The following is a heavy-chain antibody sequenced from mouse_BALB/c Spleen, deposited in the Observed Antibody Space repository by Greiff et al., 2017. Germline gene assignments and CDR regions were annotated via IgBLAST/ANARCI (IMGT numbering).Heavy chain of an antibody. Sequence: EVQRVESGGDLVKPGGSLKLSCAASGFTFSSYGMSWVRQTPDKRLEWVATISSGGSYTYYPDSVKGRFTISRDNAKNTLYLQMSSLKSEDTAMYYCARRGDYGSRGMDYWGQGTSVTVSS. CDR3: ARRGDYGSRGMDY. V-gene: IGHV5-6*01. D-gene: IGHD1-1*01. CDR2: ISSGGSYT. CDR1: GFTFSSYG. J-gene: IGHJ4*01.